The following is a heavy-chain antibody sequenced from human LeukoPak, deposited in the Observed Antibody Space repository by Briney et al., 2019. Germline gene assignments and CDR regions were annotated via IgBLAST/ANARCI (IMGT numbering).Heavy chain of an antibody. Sequence: SETLSLTCAVYGGSFSGYYWIWIREPPGKGLEGMGYIYYSGSTNYNPSLQSRVTISVDTSKNQFSLKLSSVTAADTAVYYCASQVDSSGSHPPPFDYWGQGTLVTVSS. CDR3: ASQVDSSGSHPPPFDY. CDR1: GGSFSGYY. CDR2: IYYSGST. J-gene: IGHJ4*02. D-gene: IGHD6-19*01. V-gene: IGHV4-59*01.